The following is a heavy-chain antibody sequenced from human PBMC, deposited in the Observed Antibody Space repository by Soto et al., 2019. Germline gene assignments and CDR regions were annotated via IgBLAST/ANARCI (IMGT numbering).Heavy chain of an antibody. CDR3: ARHIGGAAAGTDYYYGMDV. CDR2: IYPGDSDT. Sequence: GESLKISCKGSGYSFTSYWIGWVRQMPGKGLEWMGIIYPGDSDTRYSPSFQGQVTVSADKSISTAYLQWSSLKASATAMYYCARHIGGAAAGTDYYYGMDVWGQGTTVTVSS. D-gene: IGHD6-13*01. CDR1: GYSFTSYW. V-gene: IGHV5-51*01. J-gene: IGHJ6*02.